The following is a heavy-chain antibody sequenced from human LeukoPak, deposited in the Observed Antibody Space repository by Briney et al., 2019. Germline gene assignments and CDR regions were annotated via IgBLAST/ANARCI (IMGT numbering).Heavy chain of an antibody. D-gene: IGHD2-15*01. CDR3: AKETVVVVAATPDAFDI. J-gene: IGHJ3*02. V-gene: IGHV3-23*01. CDR2: ISGSGGST. CDR1: GFTFSSYA. Sequence: GGSLRLSCAAPGFTFSSYAMRWVRQAPGKGLEWVSGISGSGGSTHYADSVKDRFTISRDNTKNSLYLQMNSLRAEDTAVHYCAKETVVVVAATPDAFDIWGQGTMVTVSS.